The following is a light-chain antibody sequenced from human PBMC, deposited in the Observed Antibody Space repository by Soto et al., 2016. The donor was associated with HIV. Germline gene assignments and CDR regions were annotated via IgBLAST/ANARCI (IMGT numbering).Light chain of an antibody. CDR2: YI. J-gene: IGKJ1*01. CDR1: QSISNY. V-gene: IGKV1-39*01. CDR3: QQSHSPPRT. Sequence: DIQMTQSPPSLSASVGDRVTITCRASQSISNYLNWYQQKPGKAPKVPHLCYIRFAKWGPITVQWQSVWERVHSHHQQSATRRFATYYCQQSHSPPRTFGQGTKVEIK.